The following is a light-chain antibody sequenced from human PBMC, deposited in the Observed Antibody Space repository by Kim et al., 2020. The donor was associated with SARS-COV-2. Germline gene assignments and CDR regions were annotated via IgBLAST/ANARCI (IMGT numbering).Light chain of an antibody. CDR3: QQRTDWWS. CDR2: DSS. V-gene: IGKV3-11*01. J-gene: IGKJ1*01. Sequence: EIVLTQSPATLSLSPGERASLSCRASQSISTDLAWYQQKPGQAPRLLIHDSSNRASGIPARFSGSGSGTDFTLIISSLEPEDSAVYYCQQRTDWWSFGQGTKVDIK. CDR1: QSISTD.